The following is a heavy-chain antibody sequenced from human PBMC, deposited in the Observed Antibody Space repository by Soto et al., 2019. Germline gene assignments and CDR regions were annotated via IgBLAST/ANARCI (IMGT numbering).Heavy chain of an antibody. CDR1: GYTFTSYY. Sequence: ASVKVSCKASGYTFTSYYMHWVRQAPGQGLEWMGIINPSGGSTSYAQKFQGRVTMTRDTSTSTVYMELSSLRSEDTAVYYRARDATMVRGPFNPWRQGTLVTVS. CDR2: INPSGGST. D-gene: IGHD3-10*01. V-gene: IGHV1-46*01. J-gene: IGHJ5*02. CDR3: ARDATMVRGPFNP.